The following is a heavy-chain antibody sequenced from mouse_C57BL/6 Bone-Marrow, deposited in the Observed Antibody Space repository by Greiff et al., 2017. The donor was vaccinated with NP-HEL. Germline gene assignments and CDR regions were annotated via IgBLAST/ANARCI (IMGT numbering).Heavy chain of an antibody. J-gene: IGHJ1*03. CDR3: ARPSITTVVYWYFDV. Sequence: QVHVKQSGAELARPGASVKLSCKASGYTFTSYGISWVKQRTGQGLEWIGEIYPRSGNTYYNEKFKGKATLTADKSSSTAYMELRSLTSEDSAVYFCARPSITTVVYWYFDVWGTGTTVTVSS. CDR2: IYPRSGNT. CDR1: GYTFTSYG. D-gene: IGHD1-1*01. V-gene: IGHV1-81*01.